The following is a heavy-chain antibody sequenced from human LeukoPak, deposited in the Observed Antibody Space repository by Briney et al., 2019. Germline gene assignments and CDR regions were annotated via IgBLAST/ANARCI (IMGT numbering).Heavy chain of an antibody. Sequence: PETLSLTCTVSGDSISGSYWNWIRQPPGKGLEWIGNIYNSGTTDYNPSLKSRVTISLDTSKNQISLKLSSVTAADTAVYFCARDKGPYWYFDLWGRGTLVTVSS. CDR1: GDSISGSY. CDR3: ARDKGPYWYFDL. J-gene: IGHJ2*01. V-gene: IGHV4-59*01. CDR2: IYNSGTT.